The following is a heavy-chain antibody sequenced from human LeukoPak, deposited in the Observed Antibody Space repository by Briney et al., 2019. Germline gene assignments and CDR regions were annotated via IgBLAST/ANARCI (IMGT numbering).Heavy chain of an antibody. CDR2: INPNNDDR. J-gene: IGHJ1*01. CDR1: GYTFSDFF. CDR3: ARGPEYFQH. V-gene: IGHV1-2*02. Sequence: GASVKVSCKASGYTFSDFFMHWVRQAPGQGLEWMGGINPNNDDRDYAQKFQDRLTMTRDTSISTFYMELSRLRSDDTAVYYCARGPEYFQHWAQGTLVPVPS.